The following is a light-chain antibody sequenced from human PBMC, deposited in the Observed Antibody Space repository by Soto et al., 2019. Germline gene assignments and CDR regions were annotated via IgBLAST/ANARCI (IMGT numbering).Light chain of an antibody. Sequence: QLVLTQPPSASASLGASVKLTGTLSSGHSSYAIAWHQKQPEKGPRYLMKLNSDGSHSKGDGIPGRFSGSRSGAERYLTISSLQSEDEADYFCQTWGTVLFGGGTKLTVL. J-gene: IGLJ2*01. CDR1: SGHSSYA. CDR3: QTWGTVL. V-gene: IGLV4-69*01. CDR2: LNSDGSH.